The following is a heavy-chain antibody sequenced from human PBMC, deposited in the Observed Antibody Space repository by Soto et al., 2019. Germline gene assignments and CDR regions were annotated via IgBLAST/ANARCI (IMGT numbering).Heavy chain of an antibody. CDR2: ICHSGNT. V-gene: IGHV4-30-2*01. D-gene: IGHD3-10*01. Sequence: SETLSLTCTVSGGSITIGGYCWSWIRQPPGQGLEWIGYICHSGNTYYNPSLKSRVTTSLDRSKNQFSLNLSSVTAADTAVYYCARVWFGVKIPAASGRDYYYHGLDVWGQGTAVTVSS. CDR1: GGSITIGGYC. CDR3: ARVWFGVKIPAASGRDYYYHGLDV. J-gene: IGHJ6*02.